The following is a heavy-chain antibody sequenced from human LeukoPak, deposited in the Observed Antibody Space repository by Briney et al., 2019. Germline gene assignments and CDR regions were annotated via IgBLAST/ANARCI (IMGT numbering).Heavy chain of an antibody. CDR3: ARDHGSGSFSIDY. Sequence: GGSLRLSCAAPGFTFSSYSMNWVRQAPGKGLEWVSSISSSSSYIYYADSVKGRFTISRDNAKNSLYLQMNSLRAEDTAVYYCARDHGSGSFSIDYWGQGTLVTVSS. CDR1: GFTFSSYS. V-gene: IGHV3-21*01. D-gene: IGHD3-10*01. CDR2: ISSSSSYI. J-gene: IGHJ4*02.